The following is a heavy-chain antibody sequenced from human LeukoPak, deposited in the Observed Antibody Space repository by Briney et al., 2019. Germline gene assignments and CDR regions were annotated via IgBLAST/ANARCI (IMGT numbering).Heavy chain of an antibody. J-gene: IGHJ3*02. CDR3: ARGSSSSTPLHAFDI. CDR1: GGSISSGGYY. V-gene: IGHV4-30-2*01. CDR2: IYHSGST. Sequence: SQTLSLTCTVSGGSISSGGYYWSWIRQPPGKGLEWIGYIYHSGSTYYNPSLKSRVTISVDRSKNQFSLKLSSVTAADTAVYYCARGSSSSTPLHAFDIWGQGTMVTVSS. D-gene: IGHD6-6*01.